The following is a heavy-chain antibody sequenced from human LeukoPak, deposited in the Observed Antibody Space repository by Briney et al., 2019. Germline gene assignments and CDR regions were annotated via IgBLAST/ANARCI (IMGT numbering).Heavy chain of an antibody. Sequence: ASVKVSFTASGYTFTSYDISWVRQATGQGLEWMGWMNPNSGNAGYAQRFLGRVTMTKNNSISTAYMELTSLRSEDTAVYYCGRPLQRGSWTQRALDYWGQGTLVTVSS. J-gene: IGHJ4*02. CDR2: MNPNSGNA. V-gene: IGHV1-8*01. D-gene: IGHD3-10*01. CDR3: GRPLQRGSWTQRALDY. CDR1: GYTFTSYD.